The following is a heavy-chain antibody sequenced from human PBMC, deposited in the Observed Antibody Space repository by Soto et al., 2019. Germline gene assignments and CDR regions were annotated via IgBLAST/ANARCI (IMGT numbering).Heavy chain of an antibody. Sequence: SETLSLTCTVSGGSISSGGYYWSWIRQHPGKGLEWIGYIYYSGSTYYNPSLKSRVTISVDTSKNQFSLKLSSVTPEDTAVYYCAREEQEQYNWFDPWGQGTLVTVSS. V-gene: IGHV4-31*03. D-gene: IGHD6-13*01. CDR2: IYYSGST. CDR3: AREEQEQYNWFDP. J-gene: IGHJ5*02. CDR1: GGSISSGGYY.